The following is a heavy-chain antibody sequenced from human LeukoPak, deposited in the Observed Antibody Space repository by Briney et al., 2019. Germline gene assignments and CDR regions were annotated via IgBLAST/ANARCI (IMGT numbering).Heavy chain of an antibody. D-gene: IGHD2-21*02. J-gene: IGHJ4*02. CDR3: SKDDLAYCGGDCYDTNFDY. Sequence: GGSLRLSCAASGFTFSSYGMHWVRQAPGKGLEWVAFIRIVRSNKYYGHSVKGRFTISRDNSKNTLYLQMNSLRAEDTAVYYCSKDDLAYCGGDCYDTNFDYWGQGTLDRVSS. V-gene: IGHV3-30*02. CDR1: GFTFSSYG. CDR2: IRIVRSNK.